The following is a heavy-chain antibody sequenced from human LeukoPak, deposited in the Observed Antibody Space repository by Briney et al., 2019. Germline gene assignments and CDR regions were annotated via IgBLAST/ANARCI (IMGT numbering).Heavy chain of an antibody. Sequence: GGSLRLSCAASGFTFSSYEMNWVRQAPGKGLEWVSSISSSSSYIYYADSVKGRFTISRDNAKNSLYLQMNSLRAEDTAVYYCARDGYSYGPISPYYFDYWGQGTLVTVSS. CDR2: ISSSSSYI. CDR1: GFTFSSYE. J-gene: IGHJ4*02. V-gene: IGHV3-21*01. D-gene: IGHD5-18*01. CDR3: ARDGYSYGPISPYYFDY.